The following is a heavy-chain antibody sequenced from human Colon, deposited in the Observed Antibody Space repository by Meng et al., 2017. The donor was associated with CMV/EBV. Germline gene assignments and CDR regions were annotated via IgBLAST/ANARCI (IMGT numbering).Heavy chain of an antibody. V-gene: IGHV3-53*01. Sequence: GGSLRLSCTASEFTVSESYMNWVRQAPGKGPEWVSVIYGGGTTKYADSVKGRFTISRDNSKNTLFLQMNSLRAEDTAVYYCAGETGLPNGMDVWGQGTTVTVSS. J-gene: IGHJ6*02. D-gene: IGHD4-11*01. CDR2: IYGGGTT. CDR1: EFTVSESY. CDR3: AGETGLPNGMDV.